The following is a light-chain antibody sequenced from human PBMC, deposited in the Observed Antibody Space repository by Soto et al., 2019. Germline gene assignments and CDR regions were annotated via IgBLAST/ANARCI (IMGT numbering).Light chain of an antibody. CDR3: QQYDSLPPT. V-gene: IGKV1-33*01. J-gene: IGKJ4*01. CDR1: QDIDRY. CDR2: DAA. Sequence: DIQLTQSPSSLSASVGDRVTITCQASQDIDRYVNWYQQQLGKAPKLLMFDAATLESGVPSRFSGSGSGTECTLTISSLQPEDFATYFCQQYDSLPPTFGGGTKVDIK.